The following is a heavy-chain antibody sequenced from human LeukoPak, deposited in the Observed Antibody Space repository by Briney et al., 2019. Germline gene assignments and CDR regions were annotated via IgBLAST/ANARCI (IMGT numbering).Heavy chain of an antibody. CDR3: ARRAVAGALVDY. J-gene: IGHJ4*02. CDR2: FYPGDSDT. Sequence: GESLKISCQGSGYRFTSYWIGWVRQMLGKGLEWMGIFYPGDSDTRYSPSFQGQVTISADKSISTAYLQWSSLKASDTAMYYCARRAVAGALVDYCGQGTLVTASS. V-gene: IGHV5-51*01. D-gene: IGHD6-19*01. CDR1: GYRFTSYW.